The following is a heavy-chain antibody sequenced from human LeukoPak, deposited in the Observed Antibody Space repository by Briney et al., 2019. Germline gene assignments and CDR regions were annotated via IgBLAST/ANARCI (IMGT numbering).Heavy chain of an antibody. J-gene: IGHJ5*01. V-gene: IGHV3-53*01. Sequence: PGGSLRLSCAASGFPFTNNYMSWVRQAPGKGLEWVSVINIGGSVSYADSVKGRFTISRDNSNSTLYLQMNSLRAEDTALYYCARVRRQVGSRWFDSWGQGTLVTVSS. CDR3: ARVRRQVGSRWFDS. D-gene: IGHD1-26*01. CDR2: INIGGSV. CDR1: GFPFTNNY.